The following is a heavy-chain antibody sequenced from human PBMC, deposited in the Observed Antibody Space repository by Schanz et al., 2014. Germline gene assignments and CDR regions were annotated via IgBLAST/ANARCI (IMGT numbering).Heavy chain of an antibody. V-gene: IGHV3-48*01. D-gene: IGHD3-22*01. Sequence: VQLVESGGGLVQPGGSLRLSCAASGFTFSSYSMNWVRQAPGKGLEWVSYICSSGNTIYYADSVKGRFTISRDNSKNTLYLQMNSLRAEDTAVYYCAKDPSHGDYDYYFDYWGQGTLVTVSS. CDR2: ICSSGNTI. CDR3: AKDPSHGDYDYYFDY. J-gene: IGHJ4*02. CDR1: GFTFSSYS.